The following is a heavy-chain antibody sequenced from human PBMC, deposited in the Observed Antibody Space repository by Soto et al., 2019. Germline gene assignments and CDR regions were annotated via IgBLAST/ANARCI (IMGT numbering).Heavy chain of an antibody. Sequence: SVKGRFTISRDNAKNSLYLHMNSLRAEDTAVYYCARDREGEGYNFAYWRQGTLVTVSS. D-gene: IGHD5-12*01. J-gene: IGHJ4*02. V-gene: IGHV3-48*01. CDR3: ARDREGEGYNFAY.